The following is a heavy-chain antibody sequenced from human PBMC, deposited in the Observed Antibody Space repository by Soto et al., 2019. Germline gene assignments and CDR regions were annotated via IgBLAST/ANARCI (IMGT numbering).Heavy chain of an antibody. CDR3: AKDLGPLRLLNYYFYGLDV. CDR1: AFTVSSSY. D-gene: IGHD2-15*01. J-gene: IGHJ6*02. Sequence: GGSLRLSCNASAFTVSSSYMSWVRQAPGMGLEWVAVIESGGSTHYADSVKGRFTISRDNSKNMIYLQLHTLRAEDTAVYYCAKDLGPLRLLNYYFYGLDVWGQGTTVTVSS. CDR2: IESGGST. V-gene: IGHV3-53*01.